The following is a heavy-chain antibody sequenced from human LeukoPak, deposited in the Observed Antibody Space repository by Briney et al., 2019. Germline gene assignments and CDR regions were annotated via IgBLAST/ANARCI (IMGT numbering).Heavy chain of an antibody. CDR1: GFTFSSYG. J-gene: IGHJ3*02. CDR3: ARRGLVASGAFDI. CDR2: ISSSSSYI. D-gene: IGHD2-15*01. Sequence: GGSLRLSCAASGFTFSSYGMHWVRQAPGKGLEWVSSISSSSSYIYYADSVKGRFTISRDNAKNSLYLQMNSLRAEDTAVYYCARRGLVASGAFDIWGQGTMVTVSS. V-gene: IGHV3-21*01.